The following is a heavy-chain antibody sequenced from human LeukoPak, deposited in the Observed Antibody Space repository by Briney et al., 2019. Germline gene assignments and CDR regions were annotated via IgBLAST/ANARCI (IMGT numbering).Heavy chain of an antibody. CDR3: ARVAVVVPAAIGEGGYYFDY. J-gene: IGHJ4*02. CDR1: GDSISSSSSY. CDR2: IYYSGST. Sequence: SETLSLTCSGSGDSISSSSSYWGWIRQPPWKGLEWIGSIYYSGSTYYNTSLKSRVTISVDTSKNQFSLKLSSVTAADTAVYYCARVAVVVPAAIGEGGYYFDYWGQGTLVTVSS. V-gene: IGHV4-39*07. D-gene: IGHD2-2*01.